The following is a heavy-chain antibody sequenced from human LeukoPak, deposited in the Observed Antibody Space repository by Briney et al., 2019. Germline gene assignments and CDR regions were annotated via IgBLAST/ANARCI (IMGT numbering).Heavy chain of an antibody. Sequence: GGSLRLSCAASGFTFSSYGMHWVRQAPGKGLEWVAFIRYDGGNKYYADSVKGRFTISRDNSKNTLYLQMNSLRAEDTAVYYCAKEHQTTYYDYVWGSYFDYWGQGTLVTVSS. J-gene: IGHJ4*02. CDR1: GFTFSSYG. V-gene: IGHV3-30*02. CDR2: IRYDGGNK. CDR3: AKEHQTTYYDYVWGSYFDY. D-gene: IGHD3-16*01.